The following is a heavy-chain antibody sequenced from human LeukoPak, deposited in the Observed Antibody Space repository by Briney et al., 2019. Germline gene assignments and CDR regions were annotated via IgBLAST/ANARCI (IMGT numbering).Heavy chain of an antibody. J-gene: IGHJ4*02. D-gene: IGHD6-19*01. CDR3: ARDGEDSSGWSTYLGWSYYFDY. CDR1: GFTSSSYS. CDR2: ISSSSSYI. Sequence: GGSLRLSCAASGFTSSSYSMNWVRQAPGKGLEWVSSISSSSSYIYYADSVKGRFTISRDNAKNSLYLQMNSLRAEDTAVYYCARDGEDSSGWSTYLGWSYYFDYWGQGTLVTVSS. V-gene: IGHV3-21*01.